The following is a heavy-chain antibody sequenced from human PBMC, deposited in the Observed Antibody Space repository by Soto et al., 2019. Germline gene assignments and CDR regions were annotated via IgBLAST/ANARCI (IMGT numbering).Heavy chain of an antibody. CDR1: GFTFSSYA. Sequence: QVQLVESGGGVVQPGRSLRLSCAASGFTFSSYAMYWVRQAPGKGLEWVAVISYDGNNKYYADSVKGRFTISRDTSKYTLYLQMNSLRTEDMAVYYCARAGCDGGSCYTLVGLRYGMDVWGQGTTVTVSS. CDR3: ARAGCDGGSCYTLVGLRYGMDV. V-gene: IGHV3-30-3*01. CDR2: ISYDGNNK. J-gene: IGHJ6*02. D-gene: IGHD2-15*01.